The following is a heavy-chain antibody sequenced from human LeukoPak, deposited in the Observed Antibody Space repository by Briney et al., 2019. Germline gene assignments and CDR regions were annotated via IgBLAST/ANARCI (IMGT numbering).Heavy chain of an antibody. CDR3: ARGETHYDSSGYYYQAFDI. CDR1: GGSISSGDYY. D-gene: IGHD3-22*01. J-gene: IGHJ3*02. Sequence: SETLSLTCTVSGGSISSGDYYWIWIRQHPGKGLERIGYIYHSGNTYYKPSLKSRVTISVDTSKNQFSLKLSSVTAADTAVYYCARGETHYDSSGYYYQAFDIWGQGTMVTVSS. CDR2: IYHSGNT. V-gene: IGHV4-31*03.